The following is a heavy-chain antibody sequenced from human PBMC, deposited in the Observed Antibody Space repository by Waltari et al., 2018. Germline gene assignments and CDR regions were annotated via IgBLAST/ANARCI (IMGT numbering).Heavy chain of an antibody. D-gene: IGHD3-16*01. CDR3: ARALTGGRVFDY. V-gene: IGHV3-53*01. Sequence: EVQLVESGGGLIQPGGSLRLSWAASGFTVSSNYMSWGRQAPGTGLEWVSVIYSGGSTYYADSVKGRFTISRDNSKNTLYLQMNSLRAEDTAVYYCARALTGGRVFDYWGQGTLVTVSS. J-gene: IGHJ4*02. CDR2: IYSGGST. CDR1: GFTVSSNY.